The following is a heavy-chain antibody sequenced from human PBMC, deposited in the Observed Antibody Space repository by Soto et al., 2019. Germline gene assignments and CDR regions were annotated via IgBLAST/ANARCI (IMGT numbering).Heavy chain of an antibody. D-gene: IGHD3-3*02. V-gene: IGHV4-31*03. CDR1: GGSINSGGYS. Sequence: QVQLQGSGPGLVKPSQTLSLTCTVSGGSINSGGYSWSWIRQHPGKGLEWIGYIYYSGSTFYNPSLKSRITISSYTSKNQFSLKLNSVTAADTAVYYCARTAWHFFDSWGQGTLVTVSS. CDR3: ARTAWHFFDS. CDR2: IYYSGST. J-gene: IGHJ4*02.